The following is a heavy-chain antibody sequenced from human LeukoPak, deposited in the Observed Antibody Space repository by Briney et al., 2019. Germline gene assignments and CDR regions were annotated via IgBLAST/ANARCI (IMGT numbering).Heavy chain of an antibody. V-gene: IGHV3-15*01. Sequence: GGSLRLSCAAPGLTFRDAWMTWVRRPPGRGLEWIGHIKSKVNSGAADYAAPVKGRFTISRDDSRSTVYLQLDSLKTEDTAVYYCAKDVPFTGGGAIVYWGQGTPVTVSS. J-gene: IGHJ4*02. CDR1: GLTFRDAW. CDR3: AKDVPFTGGGAIVY. CDR2: IKSKVNSGAA. D-gene: IGHD3-16*02.